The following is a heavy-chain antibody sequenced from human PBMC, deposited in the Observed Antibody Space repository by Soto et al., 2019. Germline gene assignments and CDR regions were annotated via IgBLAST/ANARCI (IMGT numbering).Heavy chain of an antibody. J-gene: IGHJ6*02. V-gene: IGHV3-48*02. CDR1: GFTFSSYS. Sequence: EVQLVESGGGLVQPGGSLRLSCAASGFTFSSYSMNWVRQAPGKGLEWVSYISSSSSTIYYADSVKGRFTISRDNAKNSLYLQMNSLRDEDTAVYYCARGELPQWELYGMDVWGQGTTVTVSS. D-gene: IGHD1-7*01. CDR3: ARGELPQWELYGMDV. CDR2: ISSSSSTI.